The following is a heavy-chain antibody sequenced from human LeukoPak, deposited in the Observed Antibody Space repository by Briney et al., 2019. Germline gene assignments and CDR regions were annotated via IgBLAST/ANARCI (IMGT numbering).Heavy chain of an antibody. D-gene: IGHD3-10*01. Sequence: PGGSLRLSCAASGFTFSSYALSWVRQAPGKGLEWVSSISGSGSNTYYADSVKGRFTISRDNSKNILYLQMNSLRAEDTAIYYCAKDQRGYGRIVDYWGQGTLVTISS. V-gene: IGHV3-23*01. CDR2: ISGSGSNT. CDR1: GFTFSSYA. CDR3: AKDQRGYGRIVDY. J-gene: IGHJ4*02.